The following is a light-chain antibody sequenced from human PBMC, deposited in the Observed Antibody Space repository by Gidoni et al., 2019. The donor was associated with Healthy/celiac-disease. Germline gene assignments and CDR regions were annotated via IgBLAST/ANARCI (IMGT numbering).Light chain of an antibody. J-gene: IGKJ2*02. CDR1: QGISSY. Sequence: DIQLTQSPSFLSASVGERVTITCRASQGISSYLAWYQQKPGKAPKLLIYAASTLQSGVPSRFSGSGSGTEFTLTISSLQPEDFATYYCQQFGTFGQGTKLEIK. CDR2: AAS. V-gene: IGKV1-9*01. CDR3: QQFGT.